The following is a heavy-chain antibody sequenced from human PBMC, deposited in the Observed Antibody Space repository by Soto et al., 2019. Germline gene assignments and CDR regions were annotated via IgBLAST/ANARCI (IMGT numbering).Heavy chain of an antibody. D-gene: IGHD2-2*03. CDR2: ISSSSSYI. J-gene: IGHJ6*02. CDR1: GFTFSSYN. Sequence: EVQLVESGGGLVKPGGSLRLSCAASGFTFSSYNMKWVRQAPGKGLEWVSSISSSSSYIYYADSVKGQVTVSRDNARKSLFLQMNSLRAEDTAVYYCARDGLSDYYGMDVWGQGATVTVSS. CDR3: ARDGLSDYYGMDV. V-gene: IGHV3-21*01.